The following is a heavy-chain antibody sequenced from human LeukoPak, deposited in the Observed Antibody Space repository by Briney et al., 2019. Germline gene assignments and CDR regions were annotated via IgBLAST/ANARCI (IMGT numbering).Heavy chain of an antibody. CDR2: MYYRGTT. Sequence: SETLPLTCSVSGVSISSSSYYWGWIPQSPGQGLEGIGNMYYRGTTYETSSLKSRLTLSIDTSNNQFSLKLTSVTAAETAVYYCAREYSRSVVAGSRPDLWGQGLLVTVSS. CDR3: AREYSRSVVAGSRPDL. D-gene: IGHD2-21*01. V-gene: IGHV4-39*02. J-gene: IGHJ4*02. CDR1: GVSISSSSYY.